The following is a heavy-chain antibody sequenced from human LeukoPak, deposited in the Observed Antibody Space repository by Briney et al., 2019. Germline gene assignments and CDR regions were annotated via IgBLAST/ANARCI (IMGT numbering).Heavy chain of an antibody. CDR1: GGSISSGDYY. J-gene: IGHJ4*02. CDR2: IYYSGST. Sequence: SETLSLTCTVSGGSISSGDYYWSWIRQLPGKGLEWIGYIYYSGSTYYNPSLKSRVTISVDTSKNQFSLKLSSVTAADTAVYYCSAEDYDSSVPVDYWGQGTLVTVSS. V-gene: IGHV4-30-4*01. D-gene: IGHD3-22*01. CDR3: SAEDYDSSVPVDY.